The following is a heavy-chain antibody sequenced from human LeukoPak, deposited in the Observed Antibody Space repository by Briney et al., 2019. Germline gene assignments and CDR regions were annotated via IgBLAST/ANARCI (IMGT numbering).Heavy chain of an antibody. Sequence: PGGSLRLSCAASGFSFSVYWMHWVRQAPGKGPVWVSRIKTDGSITDYADFVRGRFTISRDNAKNTLYLQMNSLRAEDTAVYYCARDGDRSGSRNYFDYWGQGTLVTVSA. J-gene: IGHJ4*02. CDR3: ARDGDRSGSRNYFDY. D-gene: IGHD3-10*01. CDR1: GFSFSVYW. V-gene: IGHV3-74*01. CDR2: IKTDGSIT.